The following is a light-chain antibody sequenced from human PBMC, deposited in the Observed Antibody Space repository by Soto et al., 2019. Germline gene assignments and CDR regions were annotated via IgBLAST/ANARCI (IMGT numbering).Light chain of an antibody. CDR1: QSISSW. J-gene: IGKJ4*01. V-gene: IGKV1-5*03. CDR2: KAS. CDR3: QQYKSYSLT. Sequence: IQMTQSPSTLSASVGDRVTITCRASQSISSWLAWYQQKSGKAPKLLIQKASSLESGVPSRFSGSGSGTEFTLTISSLQPDDFATYYCQQYKSYSLTFGGGTKVEIK.